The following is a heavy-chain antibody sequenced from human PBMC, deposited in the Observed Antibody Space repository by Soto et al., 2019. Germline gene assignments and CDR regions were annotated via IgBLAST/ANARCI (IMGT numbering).Heavy chain of an antibody. J-gene: IGHJ5*02. D-gene: IGHD6-6*01. Sequence: SETLSLTFSVSATTITSGRSCWNRIHQSPGKGLEWIAYIYHSGSTYYNPSLKSRVTISVDRSENQFSLKLTSVTAADTAVYYCVRESVASGPNYFDTWGPGTLVPVSS. V-gene: IGHV4-30-2*06. CDR3: VRESVASGPNYFDT. CDR2: IYHSGST. CDR1: ATTITSGRSC.